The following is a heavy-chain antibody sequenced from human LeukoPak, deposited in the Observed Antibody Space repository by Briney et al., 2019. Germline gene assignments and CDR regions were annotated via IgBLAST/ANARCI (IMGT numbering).Heavy chain of an antibody. V-gene: IGHV4-59*01. Sequence: KASETLSLTCTVSGGSIGGYFWTWIRQPPGKGLEWIGHIYYTGNTNYDPSLKNRVSISVDTSKNQFSLKLTSVTPADTAKYYCARVRDYYYDNCGYYDYWGQGTLVTVSS. CDR1: GGSIGGYF. CDR3: ARVRDYYYDNCGYYDY. CDR2: IYYTGNT. D-gene: IGHD3-22*01. J-gene: IGHJ4*02.